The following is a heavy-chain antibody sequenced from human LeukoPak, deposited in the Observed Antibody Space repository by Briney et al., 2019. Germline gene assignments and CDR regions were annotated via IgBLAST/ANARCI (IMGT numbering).Heavy chain of an antibody. CDR2: IIPIFGTA. D-gene: IGHD2-2*01. CDR3: ASGRGYCSSTSCRTKYNWFDP. V-gene: IGHV1-69*05. J-gene: IGHJ5*02. CDR1: GGTFSSYA. Sequence: SVKVSCKASGGTFSSYAISWVRQAPGQGLEWMGGIIPIFGTANYAQKFQGRVTITTDESTSTAYVELSSLRSEDTAVYYCASGRGYCSSTSCRTKYNWFDPWGQGTLVTVSS.